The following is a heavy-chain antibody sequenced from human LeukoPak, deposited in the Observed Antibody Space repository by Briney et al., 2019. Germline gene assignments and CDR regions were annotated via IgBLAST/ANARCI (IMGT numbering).Heavy chain of an antibody. D-gene: IGHD3-10*01. J-gene: IGHJ5*02. Sequence: ASVKVSCKASGYTFTSYGISWVRQAPGQGLEWMGWINAYNGNTNYAQKLQGRVTMTTDTSTSTAYMELRSLRSDDTAVYYCARDPHYYGSGRRLNWFDPWGQGTLLTVSS. V-gene: IGHV1-18*01. CDR2: INAYNGNT. CDR1: GYTFTSYG. CDR3: ARDPHYYGSGRRLNWFDP.